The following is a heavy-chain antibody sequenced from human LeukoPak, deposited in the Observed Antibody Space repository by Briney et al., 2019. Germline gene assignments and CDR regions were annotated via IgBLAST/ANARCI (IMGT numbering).Heavy chain of an antibody. CDR3: AKDGWEIRLATGN. V-gene: IGHV3-13*01. J-gene: IGHJ4*02. CDR2: IGTTGDT. CDR1: GFTFTTYD. Sequence: GGSLRLSCAASGFTFTTYDMHWVRQATGKGLEWVSAIGTTGDTYYPGSVKGRFTISRDNSKNTLYLEMNSLRAEDTAVYFCAKDGWEIRLATGNWGQGTLVTVSS. D-gene: IGHD1-26*01.